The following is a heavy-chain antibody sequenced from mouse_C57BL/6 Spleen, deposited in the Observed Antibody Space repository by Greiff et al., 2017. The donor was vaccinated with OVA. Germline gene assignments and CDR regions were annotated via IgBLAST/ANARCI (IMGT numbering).Heavy chain of an antibody. Sequence: VQLQQSGPGLVKPSQSLSLTCSVTGYSITSGYYWNWIRQFPGNKLEWMGYISYDGSNNYNPSLKNRISITRDTSKNQFFLKLNSVTTEDTATYYCAREGYDYDTGYYAMDYWGQGTSVTVSS. V-gene: IGHV3-6*01. CDR1: GYSITSGYY. CDR2: ISYDGSN. D-gene: IGHD2-4*01. J-gene: IGHJ4*01. CDR3: AREGYDYDTGYYAMDY.